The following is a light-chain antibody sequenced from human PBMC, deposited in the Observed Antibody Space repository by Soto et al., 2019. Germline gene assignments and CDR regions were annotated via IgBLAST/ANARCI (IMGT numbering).Light chain of an antibody. J-gene: IGKJ4*01. Sequence: EIVLTQSPGTLSLSPGERATLSCRASQSVSSSYLAWYQQKPGQAPRLLIYGASSRATGIPDRFSGSGSGTDFTLTINRLEPEDFGVYYCQQYNNWPRATFGGGTKVEIK. CDR1: QSVSSSY. CDR3: QQYNNWPRAT. V-gene: IGKV3-20*01. CDR2: GAS.